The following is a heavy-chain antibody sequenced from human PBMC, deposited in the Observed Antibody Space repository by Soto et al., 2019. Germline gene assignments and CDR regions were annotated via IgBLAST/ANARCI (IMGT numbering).Heavy chain of an antibody. D-gene: IGHD6-19*01. CDR2: IYSGGST. J-gene: IGHJ5*02. CDR3: ARDRDSSGWYGWLDP. Sequence: VQLVETGGGLIQPGGSLRLSCAASGFTVSSNYMSWVRQAPGKGLEWVSVIYSGGSTYYADSVKGRFTISRDNSKHTLYLQMNSLRAEDTAVYYCARDRDSSGWYGWLDPWGQGTLVTVSS. CDR1: GFTVSSNY. V-gene: IGHV3-53*02.